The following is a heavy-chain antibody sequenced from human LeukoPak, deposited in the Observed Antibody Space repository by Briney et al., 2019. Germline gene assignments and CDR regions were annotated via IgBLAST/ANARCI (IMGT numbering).Heavy chain of an antibody. Sequence: GGSLRLSCAASGFSFVTYWMNWVRQAPGKGLEWVANINPDGGEKYYVDSVRGRFTISRDNSKDTLYLQMNSLRAEDTAIYYCAKFRADSSGWPFDYWGQGTLVTVSS. CDR1: GFSFVTYW. D-gene: IGHD6-19*01. CDR2: INPDGGEK. CDR3: AKFRADSSGWPFDY. V-gene: IGHV3-7*03. J-gene: IGHJ4*02.